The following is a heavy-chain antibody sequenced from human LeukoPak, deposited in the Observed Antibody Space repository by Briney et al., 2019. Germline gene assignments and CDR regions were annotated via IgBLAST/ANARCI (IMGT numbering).Heavy chain of an antibody. CDR2: ISSSGSTI. Sequence: GGSLRLSCAASGFTFSDYYMSWIRQAPGKGLEWVSYISSSGSTIYYADSVKGRFTISRDNAKNSLYLQMNSLRAEDTAVYYCARASQHYDFWSGSPYYYYGMDVWGQGTTVTVSS. V-gene: IGHV3-11*01. D-gene: IGHD3-3*01. CDR1: GFTFSDYY. J-gene: IGHJ6*02. CDR3: ARASQHYDFWSGSPYYYYGMDV.